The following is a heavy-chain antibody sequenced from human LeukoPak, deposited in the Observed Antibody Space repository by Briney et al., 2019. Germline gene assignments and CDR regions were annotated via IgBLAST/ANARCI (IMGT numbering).Heavy chain of an antibody. D-gene: IGHD4-23*01. CDR2: ISGSGGST. Sequence: GGSLRLSCAASGFTFTSYAMSWVRQAPGKGLEWVSTISGSGGSTYYADSVMGRFTISRDNSKNTLYLQMNSLRVEDTAVYYCAKDGGNSPGWPLDYWGQGTLVTVSS. J-gene: IGHJ4*02. CDR1: GFTFTSYA. V-gene: IGHV3-23*01. CDR3: AKDGGNSPGWPLDY.